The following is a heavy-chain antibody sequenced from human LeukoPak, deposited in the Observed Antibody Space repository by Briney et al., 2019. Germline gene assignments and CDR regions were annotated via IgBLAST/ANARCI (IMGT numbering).Heavy chain of an antibody. Sequence: PGGSLRLSCAASGFTVSNYDLHWVRQGTGKDLEWVSGISTAGDPYYPGSVKGRFTISRENAKKSLYLQMNSLRDGDTAVYYCARGIRAGVWAFDIWGQGTMVTVAS. V-gene: IGHV3-13*04. CDR2: ISTAGDP. D-gene: IGHD3-10*01. J-gene: IGHJ3*02. CDR1: GFTVSNYD. CDR3: ARGIRAGVWAFDI.